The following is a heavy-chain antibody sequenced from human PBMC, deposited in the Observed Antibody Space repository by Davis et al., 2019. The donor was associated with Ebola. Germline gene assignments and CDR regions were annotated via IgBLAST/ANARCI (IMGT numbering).Heavy chain of an antibody. V-gene: IGHV3-33*08. CDR1: GFTFSTYA. CDR2: ISFDGSNK. D-gene: IGHD2-15*01. Sequence: GGSLRLSCVASGFTFSTYAVHWVRQAPGKGLEWVAVISFDGSNKYFADSVKGRFTISRDNAKNSLYLQMNSLRAEDTAVYYCARGGVVVVVAATPGGRYFDYWGQGTLVTVSS. J-gene: IGHJ4*02. CDR3: ARGGVVVVVAATPGGRYFDY.